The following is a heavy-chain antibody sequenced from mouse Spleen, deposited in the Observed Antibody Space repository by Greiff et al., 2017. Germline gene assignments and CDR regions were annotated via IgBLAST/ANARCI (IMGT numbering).Heavy chain of an antibody. V-gene: IGHV1-82*01. J-gene: IGHJ2*01. CDR1: GYAFSSSW. CDR3: ARSTTGDY. CDR2: IYPGDGDT. Sequence: QVQLQQPGPELVKPGASVKISCKASGYAFSSSWMNWVKQRPGKGLEWIGRIYPGDGDTNYNGKFKGKATLTADKSSSTAYMQLSSLTSEDSAVYFCARSTTGDYWGQGTTLTVSS. D-gene: IGHD1-1*01.